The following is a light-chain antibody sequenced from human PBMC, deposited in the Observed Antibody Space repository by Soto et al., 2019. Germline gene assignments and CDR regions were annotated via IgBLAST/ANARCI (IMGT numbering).Light chain of an antibody. Sequence: EIVLTQSPGALSLSPGERATLSCRASQTASSSHLAWYQQKPGQAPRLLIYDASSRATGISDRFSGRGSGTDFTLTISRLEPEDFAVYYWQQYGRSPYTFGQGTKVEIK. V-gene: IGKV3-20*01. CDR2: DAS. CDR3: QQYGRSPYT. CDR1: QTASSSH. J-gene: IGKJ2*01.